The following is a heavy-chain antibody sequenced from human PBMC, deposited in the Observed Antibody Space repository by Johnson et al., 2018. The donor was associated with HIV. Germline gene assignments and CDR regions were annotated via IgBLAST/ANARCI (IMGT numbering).Heavy chain of an antibody. Sequence: VQLVESGGAVVQPGGSLRLSCAASGFTFDDYAMHWVRQAPGNGLEWVSLIRWDGAITSYVDSVKGRFTISRDNSRNSLFLQMKSLRAEDTALYYCARVRAAAVSDAFDIWGQGTMVTVSS. CDR2: IRWDGAIT. D-gene: IGHD6-13*01. J-gene: IGHJ3*02. CDR1: GFTFDDYA. V-gene: IGHV3-43D*03. CDR3: ARVRAAAVSDAFDI.